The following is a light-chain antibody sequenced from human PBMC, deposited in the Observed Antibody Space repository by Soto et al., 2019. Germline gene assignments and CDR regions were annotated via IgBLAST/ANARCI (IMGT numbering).Light chain of an antibody. CDR1: SSTIGNNP. V-gene: IGLV1-36*01. CDR3: SAWDDSMNGVV. Sequence: QSVLTRPPSVSEAPRQRVTISGSGSSSTIGNNPVYWYLLLPAKAPTLLFSYDDLLPSGVSDRFSGSKSGTSASLAISGLQSEDEADYYCSAWDDSMNGVVFGGGTKGTVL. J-gene: IGLJ2*01. CDR2: YDD.